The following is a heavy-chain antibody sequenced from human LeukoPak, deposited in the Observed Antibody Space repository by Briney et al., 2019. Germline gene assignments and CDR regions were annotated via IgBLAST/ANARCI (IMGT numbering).Heavy chain of an antibody. CDR3: ARDPPAVSINTYA. CDR1: GFTVGNNY. Sequence: GGSLTLSCAVSGFTVGNNYMNWVRQAPGKGLEWVSLIFSHGETSYADSVKGRFTISRDNSKNTLYLQMNDLRVEDTAVYYCARDPPAVSINTYAWGQGTLVTVSS. J-gene: IGHJ4*02. CDR2: IFSHGET. D-gene: IGHD2-8*01. V-gene: IGHV3-66*01.